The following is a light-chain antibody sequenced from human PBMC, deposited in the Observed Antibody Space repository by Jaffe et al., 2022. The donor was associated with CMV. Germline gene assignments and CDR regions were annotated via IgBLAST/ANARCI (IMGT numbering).Light chain of an antibody. J-gene: IGKJ4*01. CDR2: SAS. V-gene: IGKV1-39*01. Sequence: DIQMTQSPSSLSASEGDRVTITCRASQSISSLLNWYQQKPGKGPQLLIHSASNLQSGVPSRFSGSGSGTDFTLTISSLQPEDFATYYCQQNSGLPPTFGGGTRVEIK. CDR3: QQNSGLPPT. CDR1: QSISSL.